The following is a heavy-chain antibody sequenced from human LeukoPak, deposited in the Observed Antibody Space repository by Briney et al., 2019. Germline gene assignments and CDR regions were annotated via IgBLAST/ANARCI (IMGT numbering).Heavy chain of an antibody. CDR3: AKDLLLAGFDWLLCIDY. CDR2: ISGSGGST. D-gene: IGHD3-9*01. CDR1: GFTFSNYA. V-gene: IGHV3-23*01. Sequence: PGGSLRLSCAASGFTFSNYAMSWVRQAPGKGLEWVSAISGSGGSTYYADSVKGRFIISRDNSKNTLYLQMNSLRAEDTAVYYCAKDLLLAGFDWLLCIDYWGQGNLVTVSS. J-gene: IGHJ4*02.